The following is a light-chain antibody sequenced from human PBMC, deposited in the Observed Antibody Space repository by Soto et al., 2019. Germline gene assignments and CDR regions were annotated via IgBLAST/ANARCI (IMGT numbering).Light chain of an antibody. V-gene: IGKV1D-12*01. CDR1: QGVGNW. CDR3: QQANTFPIT. Sequence: DVQMTQSPSSVSASVGDRVTITCRASQGVGNWLAWYQRKPGKAPELLIYGVSALRNGVPSRFSGSGSGTDFTLTINGLQTEDFATYSCQQANTFPITFGPGTKVDIK. J-gene: IGKJ3*01. CDR2: GVS.